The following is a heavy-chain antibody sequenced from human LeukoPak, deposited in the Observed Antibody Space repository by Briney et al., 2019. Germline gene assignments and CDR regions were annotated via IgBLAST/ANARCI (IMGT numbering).Heavy chain of an antibody. V-gene: IGHV4-39*01. Sequence: SETLSLTCTVSGGSISSNIYYWGWIRQPPGQRLEWIGTIYYSGSTYYNPSLKSRVTISVDTSKNQFSLNLNSVTAADTAVYYCARVDSYGRTTVTTLWFDPWGQGTLVTVSS. CDR2: IYYSGST. CDR1: GGSISSNIYY. D-gene: IGHD4-17*01. J-gene: IGHJ5*02. CDR3: ARVDSYGRTTVTTLWFDP.